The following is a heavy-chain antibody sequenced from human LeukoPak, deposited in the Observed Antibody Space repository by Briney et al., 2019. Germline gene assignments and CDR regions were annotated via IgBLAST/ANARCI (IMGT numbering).Heavy chain of an antibody. V-gene: IGHV3-23*01. CDR1: GFTFSSYG. Sequence: GGSLRLSCAASGFTFSSYGMSWVPEAPGKGLEWVSSLSGSGGSTYYADSVKGRFTISRDNAKNSLYLQMNSLRAEDTALYYCARGGITIFGVVIYMDVWGKGTTVTVSS. D-gene: IGHD3-3*01. CDR3: ARGGITIFGVVIYMDV. CDR2: LSGSGGST. J-gene: IGHJ6*03.